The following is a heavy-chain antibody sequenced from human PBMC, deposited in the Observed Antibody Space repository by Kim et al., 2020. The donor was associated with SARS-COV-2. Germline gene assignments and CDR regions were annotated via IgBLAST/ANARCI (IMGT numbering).Heavy chain of an antibody. J-gene: IGHJ5*02. V-gene: IGHV3-21*01. D-gene: IGHD1-26*01. CDR1: GFIFSTQS. CDR2: IISSGSIT. Sequence: GGSLRLSCEASGFIFSTQSTNWVRQAPGKGLEWISSIISSGSITYYADSVKGRFTISRDNAKNSLYLQMSSLRAEDTAVYYCARGRGGNHQKTHWFDPWGQGTLVTVSS. CDR3: ARGRGGNHQKTHWFDP.